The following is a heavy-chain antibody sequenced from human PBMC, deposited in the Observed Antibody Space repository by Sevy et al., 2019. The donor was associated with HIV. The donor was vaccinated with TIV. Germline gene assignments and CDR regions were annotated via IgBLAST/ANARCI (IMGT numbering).Heavy chain of an antibody. Sequence: GGSLRLSCAASGFTFSSYGMHWVRQAPGKGLEWVAVISYDGSNKYYADSVKGRFTMSRDNSKNTLYLQMNILRAEDRAGYYCAKDKRLGYCSGGSCYCGGGAFDIWGQGTMVTVSS. J-gene: IGHJ3*02. CDR2: ISYDGSNK. CDR1: GFTFSSYG. V-gene: IGHV3-30*18. D-gene: IGHD2-15*01. CDR3: AKDKRLGYCSGGSCYCGGGAFDI.